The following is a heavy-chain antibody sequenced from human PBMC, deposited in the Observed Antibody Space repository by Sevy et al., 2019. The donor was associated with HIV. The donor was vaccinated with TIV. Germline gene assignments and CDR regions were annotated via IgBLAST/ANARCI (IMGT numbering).Heavy chain of an antibody. CDR3: ASDSGYTIHYSPGAT. J-gene: IGHJ5*02. CDR2: ISYDGSSK. D-gene: IGHD5-12*01. CDR1: GFTFSTYP. Sequence: GGSLRLSCAGSGFTFSTYPMHWVRQSPGKGLEWVTGISYDGSSKYYEDSVKGRFTISRDNSKNTVFLQMDSLRVDDTAVYYCASDSGYTIHYSPGATWGQGALVTVSS. V-gene: IGHV3-30-3*01.